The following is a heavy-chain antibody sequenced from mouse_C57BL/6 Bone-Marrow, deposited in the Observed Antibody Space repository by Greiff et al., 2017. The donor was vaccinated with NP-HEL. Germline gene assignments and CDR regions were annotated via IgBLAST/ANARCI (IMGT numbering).Heavy chain of an antibody. V-gene: IGHV1-81*01. J-gene: IGHJ3*01. D-gene: IGHD1-1*01. Sequence: QVRLKQSGAELARPGASVKLSCKASGYTFTSYCISWVKQRTGQGLEWIGEIYPSSGSTYYNEKFKSKATLTADKSSNTAYMELRSLTSEDSAVYVCARTVVEEFAYWGQGTLVTLSA. CDR3: ARTVVEEFAY. CDR1: GYTFTSYC. CDR2: IYPSSGST.